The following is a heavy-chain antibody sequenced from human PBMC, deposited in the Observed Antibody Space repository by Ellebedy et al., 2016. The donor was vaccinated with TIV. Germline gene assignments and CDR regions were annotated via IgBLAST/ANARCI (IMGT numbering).Heavy chain of an antibody. CDR2: IKGDGSST. CDR3: ARDQYGGRPDY. J-gene: IGHJ4*02. Sequence: PGGSLRPSCAASGFTSSAYWMHWFRQVPGEGLVGVSRIKGDGSSTSYADSVTGRFTISRDNAKNTLYLQMNSLRVEDTAVYSCARDQYGGRPDYWGQGTLVTVSS. CDR1: GFTSSAYW. V-gene: IGHV3-74*01. D-gene: IGHD3-16*01.